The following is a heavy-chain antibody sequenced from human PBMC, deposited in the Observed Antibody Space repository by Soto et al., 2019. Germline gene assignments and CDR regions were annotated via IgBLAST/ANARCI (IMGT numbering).Heavy chain of an antibody. J-gene: IGHJ5*02. CDR3: ARGGGYNWNNWFDP. V-gene: IGHV4-59*01. D-gene: IGHD1-1*01. CDR1: GGSISSYY. CDR2: IYYSGST. Sequence: SETLSLTCTVSGGSISSYYWSWIRQPPGKGLEWIGYIYYSGSTNYNPSLKSRVTISVDTSKNQFSLKLSSVTAADTAVYYCARGGGYNWNNWFDPWGQGTLVTVSS.